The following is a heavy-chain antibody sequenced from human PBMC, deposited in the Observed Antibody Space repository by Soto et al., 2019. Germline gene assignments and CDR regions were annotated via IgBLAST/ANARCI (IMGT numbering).Heavy chain of an antibody. V-gene: IGHV4-39*01. Sequence: SETLSLTCTVSGGSISSSSYYWGWIRQPPGKGLEWIGSIYYSGSTYYNPSLKSRVTISVDTSKNQFSLKLSSVTAADTAVYYCARHPHTAMVNPFDYWGQGTLVTVSS. CDR2: IYYSGST. D-gene: IGHD5-18*01. CDR1: GGSISSSSYY. J-gene: IGHJ4*02. CDR3: ARHPHTAMVNPFDY.